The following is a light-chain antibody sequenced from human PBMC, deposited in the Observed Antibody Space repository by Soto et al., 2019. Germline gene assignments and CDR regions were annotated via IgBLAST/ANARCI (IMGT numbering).Light chain of an antibody. J-gene: IGLJ1*01. Sequence: QSVLTQPPSASGTPGQRVTISCSGSTSNIGTDTVNWYQQLPGTAPKLMIYEVSKRPSGVPDRFSGSKSGNTASLTVSGLQAEDEADYYCSSYAGSTYVFGTGTKVAVL. V-gene: IGLV1-44*01. CDR1: TSNIGTDT. CDR2: EVS. CDR3: SSYAGSTYV.